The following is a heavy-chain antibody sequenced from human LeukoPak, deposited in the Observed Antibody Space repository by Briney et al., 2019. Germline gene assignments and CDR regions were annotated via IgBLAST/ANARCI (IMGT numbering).Heavy chain of an antibody. J-gene: IGHJ6*03. Sequence: ASVKVSCEASGGTFSSYAISWVRQAPGQGLEWMGGIIPIFGTANYAQKFQGRVTITTDESTSTAYMGLSSLRSEDTAVYYCARIPYSSSWRSYYYYMDVWGKGTTVTVSS. CDR1: GGTFSSYA. CDR2: IIPIFGTA. V-gene: IGHV1-69*05. D-gene: IGHD6-13*01. CDR3: ARIPYSSSWRSYYYYMDV.